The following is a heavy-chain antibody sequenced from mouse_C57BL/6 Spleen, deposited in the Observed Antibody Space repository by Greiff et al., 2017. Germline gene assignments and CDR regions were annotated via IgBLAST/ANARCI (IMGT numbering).Heavy chain of an antibody. J-gene: IGHJ2*01. CDR2: IYPRSGNT. V-gene: IGHV1-81*01. Sequence: VQRVESGAELARPGASVKLSCKASGYTFTSYGISWVKQRTGQGLEWIGEIYPRSGNTYYNEKFKGKATLTADKSSSTAYMELRSLTSEDSAVYFCAREITTVVEGDYWGQGTTLTVSS. CDR1: GYTFTSYG. D-gene: IGHD1-1*01. CDR3: AREITTVVEGDY.